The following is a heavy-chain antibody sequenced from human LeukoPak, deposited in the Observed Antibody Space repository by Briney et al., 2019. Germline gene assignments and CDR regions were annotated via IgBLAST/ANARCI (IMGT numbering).Heavy chain of an antibody. Sequence: SETLSLTSTVSGDSIRNSGYYCDWIRQPPGKGLDWFGTIYYTGRTTYNPSLTSRVTRSVDMSKSQFSLKLSSVTAADMAVYDCWRHPSEKNWLDGWGEGTLVTVSS. CDR1: GDSIRNSGYY. CDR3: WRHPSEKNWLDG. CDR2: IYYTGRT. V-gene: IGHV4-39*01. J-gene: IGHJ5*02.